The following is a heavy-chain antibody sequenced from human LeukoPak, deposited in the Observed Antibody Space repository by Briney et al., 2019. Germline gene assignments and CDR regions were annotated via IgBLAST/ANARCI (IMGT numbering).Heavy chain of an antibody. Sequence: PGRSLRLSCAASGFTFNSYGMHWVRRAPGKGLEWVAAISNDGKLTYYEDSVRGRFTISRDNSKNTVHLQMNSLRTEDTAVYHCVKEYFRGFDQRGQGTLVIVSS. CDR2: ISNDGKLT. D-gene: IGHD2/OR15-2a*01. V-gene: IGHV3-30*18. J-gene: IGHJ4*02. CDR1: GFTFNSYG. CDR3: VKEYFRGFDQ.